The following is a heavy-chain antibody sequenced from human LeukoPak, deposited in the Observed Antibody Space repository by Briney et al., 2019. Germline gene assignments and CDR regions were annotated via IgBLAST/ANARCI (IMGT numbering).Heavy chain of an antibody. CDR1: GGSISVYY. Sequence: SETLSLTRTVAGGSISVYYWSWIRPPAGKRLGWIGRIYTSGSTNYNPSLKSRVTMSVDTSKNQFSLKLSSVTAADTAVYYCARIRLEYYYYMDVWGKGTTVTVSS. D-gene: IGHD1-1*01. V-gene: IGHV4-4*07. J-gene: IGHJ6*03. CDR3: ARIRLEYYYYMDV. CDR2: IYTSGST.